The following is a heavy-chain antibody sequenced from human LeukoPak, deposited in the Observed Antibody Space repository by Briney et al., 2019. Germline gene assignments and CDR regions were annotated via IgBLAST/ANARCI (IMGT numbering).Heavy chain of an antibody. CDR2: FYYSGST. V-gene: IGHV4-59*08. D-gene: IGHD2-21*02. CDR1: GGSISSYY. Sequence: SETLSLTCTVSGGSISSYYWSWIRQPPGKGLEWIGYFYYSGSTNYNPSLKSRVTISVDTSKNQFSLKLSSVTAADTAVYYCAGMNCGGDCYSSYYFDYWGQGTLVTVSS. J-gene: IGHJ4*02. CDR3: AGMNCGGDCYSSYYFDY.